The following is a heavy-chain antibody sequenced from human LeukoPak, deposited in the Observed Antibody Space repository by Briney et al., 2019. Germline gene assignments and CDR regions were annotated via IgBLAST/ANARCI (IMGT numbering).Heavy chain of an antibody. Sequence: GRSLRLSCAASGFTFSSYGFDWVRQAPGKGLEWVALIWYDGSNEYYADSVKGRFTVSKDISKSTLFLQMNSLRAEDTAVYYCARGYSYGYDYWGQGTLVTVSS. V-gene: IGHV3-33*01. D-gene: IGHD5-18*01. CDR1: GFTFSSYG. J-gene: IGHJ4*02. CDR3: ARGYSYGYDY. CDR2: IWYDGSNE.